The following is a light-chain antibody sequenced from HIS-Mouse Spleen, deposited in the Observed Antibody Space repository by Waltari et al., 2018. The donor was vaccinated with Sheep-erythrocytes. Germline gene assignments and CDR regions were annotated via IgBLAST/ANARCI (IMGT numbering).Light chain of an antibody. CDR2: GAS. J-gene: IGKJ1*01. Sequence: EIVMTQSPVTLSVSPGERATLPCRASQRVSSNLAWYQQKPGQAPRLLIYGASTRATGIPARFSGSGSGTEFTLTISSLQSEDFAVYYCQQYNNWPPWTFGQGTKVEIK. V-gene: IGKV3-15*01. CDR1: QRVSSN. CDR3: QQYNNWPPWT.